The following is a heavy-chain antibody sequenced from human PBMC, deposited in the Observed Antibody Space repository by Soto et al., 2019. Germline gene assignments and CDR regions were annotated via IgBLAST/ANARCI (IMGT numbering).Heavy chain of an antibody. D-gene: IGHD3-22*01. CDR2: IKSKTHGVTT. CDR3: TTYFYSTMIVVPFDY. V-gene: IGHV3-15*07. CDR1: DFTFSNAW. J-gene: IGHJ4*01. Sequence: PGGSLRLSCAASDFTFSNAWINWVRQAPGKGLEWVGRIKSKTHGVTTDLAAPVKGRFAMSRDDSKNMVYLQMNSLKTEDTGIYYCTTYFYSTMIVVPFDYWGHGTSVTVSS.